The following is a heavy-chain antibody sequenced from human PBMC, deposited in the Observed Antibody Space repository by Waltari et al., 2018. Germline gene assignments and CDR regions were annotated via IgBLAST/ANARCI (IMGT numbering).Heavy chain of an antibody. J-gene: IGHJ4*02. D-gene: IGHD3-10*01. CDR3: ARQQSVPTSGCFDF. V-gene: IGHV4-39*01. CDR2: SHRGGNT. Sequence: QVRLQELGPGLVKTSETLSLTCSVSSDSIAATDNYWAWIRQPPGKGLEWIGSSHRGGNTYYNPSRKGRVTISVDTSKNRFSLKVDSVTAADTSIYYCARQQSVPTSGCFDFWGQGAQVAVSA. CDR1: SDSIAATDNY.